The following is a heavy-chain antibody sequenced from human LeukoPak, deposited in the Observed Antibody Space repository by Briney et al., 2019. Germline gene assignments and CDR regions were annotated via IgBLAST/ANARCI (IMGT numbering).Heavy chain of an antibody. Sequence: GGSLRLSCAASGFTFSDYYMSWIRQAPGKGLEWVSYISSSSSYTNYADPVKGRFTISRDNAKNSLYLQMNSLRAEDTAVYYCARFETAGGDAFDIWGQGTMVTVSS. J-gene: IGHJ3*02. D-gene: IGHD3-16*01. CDR3: ARFETAGGDAFDI. CDR2: ISSSSSYT. CDR1: GFTFSDYY. V-gene: IGHV3-11*06.